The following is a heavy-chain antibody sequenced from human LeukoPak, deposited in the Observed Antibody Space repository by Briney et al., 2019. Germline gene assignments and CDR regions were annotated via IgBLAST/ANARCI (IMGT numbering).Heavy chain of an antibody. Sequence: GGSLRLSCAASGFTFSSYAMNWVRQAPGKGLEWVSSISSSSSYIYYADSMKGRFAISRDNAKKSLYLQMNSLRAEDTALYYCARGVEVVAATDDAFDIWGQGTMVTVSS. D-gene: IGHD2-15*01. CDR1: GFTFSSYA. J-gene: IGHJ3*02. V-gene: IGHV3-21*01. CDR2: ISSSSSYI. CDR3: ARGVEVVAATDDAFDI.